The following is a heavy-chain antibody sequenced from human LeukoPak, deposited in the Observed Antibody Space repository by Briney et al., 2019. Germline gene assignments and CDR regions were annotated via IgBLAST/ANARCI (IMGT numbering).Heavy chain of an antibody. D-gene: IGHD3-10*01. CDR3: ATTTTYYYGSGSYGFDP. V-gene: IGHV1-69*05. CDR2: IIPIFGTA. Sequence: ASVKVSCKASGGTFSSYAISWMRQAPGQGLEWMGGIIPIFGTANYAQKFQGRVTITTDESTSTAYMELSSLRSEDTAVYYCATTTTYYYGSGSYGFDPWGQGTLVTVSS. CDR1: GGTFSSYA. J-gene: IGHJ5*02.